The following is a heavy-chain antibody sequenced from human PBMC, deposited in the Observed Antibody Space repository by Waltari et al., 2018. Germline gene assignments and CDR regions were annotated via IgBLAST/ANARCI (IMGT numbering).Heavy chain of an antibody. D-gene: IGHD2-2*01. Sequence: EVQLLESGGGLVQPGGSLRLSCAASGFTFSSYAMSWLRQTPGEGLEWVSGLDEGGGSTYYADSVKGRFTISRDNSKNTVSLQMNNLRAEDTGVYYCAKDYTVVIVPEVIFDSWGQGTLVTVSS. CDR3: AKDYTVVIVPEVIFDS. V-gene: IGHV3-23*01. CDR2: LDEGGGST. J-gene: IGHJ4*02. CDR1: GFTFSSYA.